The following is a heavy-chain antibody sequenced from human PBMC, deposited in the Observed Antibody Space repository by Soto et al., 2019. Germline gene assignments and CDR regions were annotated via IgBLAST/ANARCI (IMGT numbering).Heavy chain of an antibody. CDR2: IIPIFGTA. D-gene: IGHD6-13*01. J-gene: IGHJ4*02. Sequence: QVQLVQSGAEVKKPGSSVKVSCKASGGTFSSYAISWVRQAPGQGLEWMGGIIPIFGTANYAQKFQGRVTITADESTSTAYMELSSLRSEDTAVYYCARAPFFPVGEQLVRLGPFDYWGQGTLVTVSS. V-gene: IGHV1-69*12. CDR1: GGTFSSYA. CDR3: ARAPFFPVGEQLVRLGPFDY.